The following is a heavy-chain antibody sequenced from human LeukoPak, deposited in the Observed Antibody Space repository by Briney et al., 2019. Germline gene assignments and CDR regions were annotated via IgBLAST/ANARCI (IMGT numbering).Heavy chain of an antibody. V-gene: IGHV3-23*01. CDR1: GFTFGSYG. J-gene: IGHJ4*02. D-gene: IGHD4/OR15-4a*01. CDR2: ISGSGDKS. Sequence: GGSLRLSCAASGFTFGSYGMNWVRQAPGKGLEWVSVISGSGDKSYYTDSVKGRFTVSRDNSKNTLYLQMNSLRAEDTAVYYCARRAGAYSHPYDYWGQGTLVTVSS. CDR3: ARRAGAYSHPYDY.